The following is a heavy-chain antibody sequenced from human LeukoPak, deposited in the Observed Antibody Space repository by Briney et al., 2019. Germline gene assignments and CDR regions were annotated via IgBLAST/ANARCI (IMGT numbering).Heavy chain of an antibody. J-gene: IGHJ6*03. CDR3: AIGDTRGYSYGSYYYYMDV. CDR2: IIPIFGTA. CDR1: GGTFSSYA. V-gene: IGHV1-69*13. D-gene: IGHD5-18*01. Sequence: ASVKVSCKASGGTFSSYAISWVRQAPGQGLEWMGGIIPIFGTANYAQKFQGRVTITADESTSTAYMELSSLRSEDTAVYYCAIGDTRGYSYGSYYYYMDVWGKGTTVTISS.